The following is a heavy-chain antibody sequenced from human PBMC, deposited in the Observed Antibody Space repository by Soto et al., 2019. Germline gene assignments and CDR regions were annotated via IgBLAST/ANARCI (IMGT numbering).Heavy chain of an antibody. CDR1: GGSISSHY. J-gene: IGHJ6*02. Sequence: SETLSLTCTVSGGSISSHYWSWVRQAPGKGLEWIGHIYYRGSTSYNPSLRSRRTISVDTSNNQFSLKLNSVTTADTAVYYCARDGREAYGMDVWGQGTKVTVYS. CDR2: IYYRGST. CDR3: ARDGREAYGMDV. V-gene: IGHV4-59*11. D-gene: IGHD1-26*01.